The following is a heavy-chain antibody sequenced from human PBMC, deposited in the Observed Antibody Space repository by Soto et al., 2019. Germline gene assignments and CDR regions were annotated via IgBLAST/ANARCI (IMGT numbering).Heavy chain of an antibody. J-gene: IGHJ4*02. D-gene: IGHD1-26*01. V-gene: IGHV3-73*01. Sequence: PGGSLRLSCAASGFTFSGSAMHWVRQASGKGLEWVGRIRSKANSYATAYAASVKGRFTISRDDSKNTAYLQMNSLKTEDTAVYYCTRPTILSGSYYGFDYWGQGALVTVSS. CDR2: IRSKANSYAT. CDR1: GFTFSGSA. CDR3: TRPTILSGSYYGFDY.